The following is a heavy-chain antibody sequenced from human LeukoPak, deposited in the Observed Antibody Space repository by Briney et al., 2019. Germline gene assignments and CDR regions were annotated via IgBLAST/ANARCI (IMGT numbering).Heavy chain of an antibody. CDR1: GYSFSGYY. D-gene: IGHD2-15*01. Sequence: ASVQVSCKASGYSFSGYYMHWVRQAPGQGLEWMGIINPSGGSTSYAQKFQGRVTMTRDMSTSTVYMELSRLRSDDTAVYYCARDLHCSGGSCYSSWGQGTLVTVSS. CDR2: INPSGGST. CDR3: ARDLHCSGGSCYSS. V-gene: IGHV1-46*01. J-gene: IGHJ5*02.